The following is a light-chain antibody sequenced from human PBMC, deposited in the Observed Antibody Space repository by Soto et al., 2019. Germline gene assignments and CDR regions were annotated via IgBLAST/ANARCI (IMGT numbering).Light chain of an antibody. CDR2: EVN. V-gene: IGLV2-23*02. CDR1: SSDVGTYNL. J-gene: IGLJ3*02. Sequence: QSALTQPASVSESPGQSITISCTGTSSDVGTYNLVSWYQHHPGKAPKLMIYEVNNRPSGVSNRFSGCKSGNTACLTISGLQAEKEADYYCCSYACSSTLVFGGGSKLTVL. CDR3: CSYACSSTLV.